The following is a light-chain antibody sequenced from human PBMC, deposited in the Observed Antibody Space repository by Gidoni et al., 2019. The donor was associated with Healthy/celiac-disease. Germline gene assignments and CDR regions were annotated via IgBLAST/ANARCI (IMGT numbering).Light chain of an antibody. V-gene: IGKV1-39*01. CDR1: QSISSY. J-gene: IGKJ1*01. CDR2: AAY. CDR3: QQSYSTLWT. Sequence: DIQMTQSPSSLSASVGDRVTITCRASQSISSYLNWYQQKPGKAPKLLIYAAYSLQSGVPSRFSGSGSGTDFTFTISSLQPEDFATYYCQQSYSTLWTFGQGTKVEIK.